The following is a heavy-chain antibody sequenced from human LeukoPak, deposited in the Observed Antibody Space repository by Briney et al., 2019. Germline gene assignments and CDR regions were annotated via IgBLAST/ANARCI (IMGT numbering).Heavy chain of an antibody. V-gene: IGHV4-39*01. Sequence: PSETLSLTCTVSGGSISSSSYYWGWIRQPPGKGLEWIGSIYYSGSTYYNPSLKSRVTISVDTSKNQFSLKLSSVTAADTAVYYCARVLTYCSGGSCYFWSRGPRWFDPWGQGTLVTVSS. CDR1: GGSISSSSYY. D-gene: IGHD2-15*01. CDR2: IYYSGST. CDR3: ARVLTYCSGGSCYFWSRGPRWFDP. J-gene: IGHJ5*02.